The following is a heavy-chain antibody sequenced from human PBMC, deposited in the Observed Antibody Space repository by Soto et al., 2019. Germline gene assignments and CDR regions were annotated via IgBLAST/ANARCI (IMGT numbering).Heavy chain of an antibody. CDR1: GFTFSSYA. CDR2: ISGSGGYT. V-gene: IGHV3-23*01. D-gene: IGHD2-15*01. Sequence: EVQLLESGGGLVQPGGSLRLSCAASGFTFSSYAMSWVRQAPGKGLEWVSSISGSGGYTYYADFVKGRLTISRDNSKNTLYLQMNSLRAEDTAVYYCAKGGDDCSGGTCYYYYYGMDVWGQGTTVTVSS. J-gene: IGHJ6*02. CDR3: AKGGDDCSGGTCYYYYYGMDV.